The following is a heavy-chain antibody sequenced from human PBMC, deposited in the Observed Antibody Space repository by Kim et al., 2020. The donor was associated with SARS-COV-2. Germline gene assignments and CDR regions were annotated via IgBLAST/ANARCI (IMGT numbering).Heavy chain of an antibody. Sequence: YADSVRGRFTISIDNSKNTLYLQMNSLRAEDTAVYYCAKDGSGWYGDFQHWGQGTLVTVSS. CDR3: AKDGSGWYGDFQH. J-gene: IGHJ1*01. D-gene: IGHD6-19*01. V-gene: IGHV3-23*01.